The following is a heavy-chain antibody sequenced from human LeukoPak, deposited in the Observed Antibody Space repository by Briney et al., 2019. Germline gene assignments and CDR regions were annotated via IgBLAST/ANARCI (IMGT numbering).Heavy chain of an antibody. CDR3: ARLIHPEAYYDFWSGYYP. Sequence: PGGSLRLSCAASGFTFSSYSMNWVRQAPGKGLEWVSSISSSSSYIYYADSVKGRFTISRDNAKNSLYLQMNSLRAEDTAVYYCARLIHPEAYYDFWSGYYPWGQGTLVTVSS. V-gene: IGHV3-21*01. CDR1: GFTFSSYS. CDR2: ISSSSSYI. D-gene: IGHD3-3*01. J-gene: IGHJ4*02.